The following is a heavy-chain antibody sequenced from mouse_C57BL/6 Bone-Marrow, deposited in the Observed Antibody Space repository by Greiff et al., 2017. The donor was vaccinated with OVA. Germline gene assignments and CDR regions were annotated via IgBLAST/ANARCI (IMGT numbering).Heavy chain of an antibody. D-gene: IGHD2-2*01. CDR3: RYGYGDY. Sequence: QVQLKESGAELVRPGASVTLSCKASGYTFTDYEMHWVKQTPVHGLEWIGAIDPETGGTAYNQKFKGKAILTADKSSSTAYMELRSLKSEDSAVYYCRYGYGDYWGQGTSVTVSS. CDR1: GYTFTDYE. V-gene: IGHV1-15*01. J-gene: IGHJ4*01. CDR2: IDPETGGT.